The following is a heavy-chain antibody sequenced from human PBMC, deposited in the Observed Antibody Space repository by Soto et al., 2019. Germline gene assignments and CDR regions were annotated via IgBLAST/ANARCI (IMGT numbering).Heavy chain of an antibody. D-gene: IGHD6-6*01. CDR3: ARDPSSSGYYYYGMDV. CDR1: GGTFSSYA. CDR2: IIPIFGTA. Sequence: ASVKVSCKASGGTFSSYAISWVRQAPGQGLEWMGGIIPIFGTANYAQKFQGRVTITADESTSTAYMELSSLRSEDTAVYYCARDPSSSGYYYYGMDVWGQGTTVTVSS. V-gene: IGHV1-69*13. J-gene: IGHJ6*02.